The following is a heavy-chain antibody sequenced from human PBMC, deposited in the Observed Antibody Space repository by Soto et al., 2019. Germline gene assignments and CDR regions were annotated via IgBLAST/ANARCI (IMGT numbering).Heavy chain of an antibody. J-gene: IGHJ6*02. CDR2: INHSGST. V-gene: IGHV4-34*01. CDR3: AREPYNWNYRRGPPRNYYYYGMDV. D-gene: IGHD1-7*01. Sequence: SETLSLTCAVYGGSFSGYYWSWIRQLPGKGLEWIGEINHSGSTNYNPSLKSRVTISVDTSKNQFSLKLSSVTAADTAVYYCAREPYNWNYRRGPPRNYYYYGMDVWGQGTTVTVSS. CDR1: GGSFSGYY.